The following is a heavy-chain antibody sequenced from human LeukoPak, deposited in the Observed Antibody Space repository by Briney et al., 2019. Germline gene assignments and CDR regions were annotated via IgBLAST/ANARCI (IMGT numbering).Heavy chain of an antibody. CDR2: IYYSGST. Sequence: SETLSLTCTVSGGYISSYYWSWIRQPPGKGLEWIGYIYYSGSTNYNPSLKSRVTISVDTSKNQFSLKLSSVTAADTAVYYCASLANWNYVYWGQGIPVTVSS. CDR1: GGYISSYY. CDR3: ASLANWNYVY. J-gene: IGHJ4*02. D-gene: IGHD1-7*01. V-gene: IGHV4-59*01.